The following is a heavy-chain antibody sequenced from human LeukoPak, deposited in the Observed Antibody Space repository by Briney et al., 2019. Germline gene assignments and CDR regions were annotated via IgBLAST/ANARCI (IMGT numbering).Heavy chain of an antibody. V-gene: IGHV3-30*04. Sequence: PGGSLRLSCAASGFTFSSYAMHWDRQAPGKGLEWVAVISYDGSNKYYADSVKGRFTISRDNSKNTLYLQMNSLRAEDTAVYYCARDGALYSYGYGYFDYWGQGTLVTVSS. CDR2: ISYDGSNK. J-gene: IGHJ4*02. CDR3: ARDGALYSYGYGYFDY. D-gene: IGHD5-18*01. CDR1: GFTFSSYA.